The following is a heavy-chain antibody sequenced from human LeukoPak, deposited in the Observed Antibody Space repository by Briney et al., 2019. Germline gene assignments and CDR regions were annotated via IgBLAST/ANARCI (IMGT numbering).Heavy chain of an antibody. CDR3: ARDSFGSYYDFWSGSTY. D-gene: IGHD3-3*01. Sequence: PGGSLRLSCAASGFTFSSYGMHWVRQTPGKGLEWVAVIWYDGRNKYYADSVKGRFTISRDNSKNTLYLQMNSLRAEDTAVYYCARDSFGSYYDFWSGSTYWGQGTLVTVSS. V-gene: IGHV3-33*01. J-gene: IGHJ4*02. CDR2: IWYDGRNK. CDR1: GFTFSSYG.